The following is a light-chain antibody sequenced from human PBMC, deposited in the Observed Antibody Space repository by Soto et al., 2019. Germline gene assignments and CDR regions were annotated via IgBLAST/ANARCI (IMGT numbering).Light chain of an antibody. CDR3: QSYDSSLTRV. CDR1: SSNIGAGYH. CDR2: DNS. V-gene: IGLV1-40*01. J-gene: IGLJ3*02. Sequence: QAVVTQPPSVSGAPGQRVSISCTGSSSNIGAGYHVHWYQQLPGTAPKLLIYDNSNRPSGVPDRFSGSKSGTSASLAITGLQAEDEADYYCQSYDSSLTRVFGGGPTLTVL.